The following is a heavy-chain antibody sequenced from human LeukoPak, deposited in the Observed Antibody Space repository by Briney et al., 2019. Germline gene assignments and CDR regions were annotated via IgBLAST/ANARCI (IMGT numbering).Heavy chain of an antibody. J-gene: IGHJ4*02. CDR1: GGSFSGYY. V-gene: IGHV4-34*01. CDR3: ARTSDYDDY. Sequence: PSETLSLTCAVYGGSFSGYYWSWIRQPPGKGLEWIGEINHSGSTNYNPSLKSRVTISVDTPKNQFSLKLSSVTAADTAVYYCARTSDYDDYWGQGTLVTVSS. CDR2: INHSGST.